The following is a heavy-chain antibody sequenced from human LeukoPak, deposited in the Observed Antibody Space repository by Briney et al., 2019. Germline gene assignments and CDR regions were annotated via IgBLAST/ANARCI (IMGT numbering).Heavy chain of an antibody. CDR2: MNPNSGNT. J-gene: IGHJ4*02. D-gene: IGHD2-2*01. Sequence: ASVKVSCKPSGYTFTSYDINWVRQATGQGLEGMGWMNPNSGNTGYAQKFQGRVTITRNTSISTAYMELSSLRSEDTAVYYCARGRTRSSTSCLGYWGQGTLVTVSS. CDR3: ARGRTRSSTSCLGY. V-gene: IGHV1-8*03. CDR1: GYTFTSYD.